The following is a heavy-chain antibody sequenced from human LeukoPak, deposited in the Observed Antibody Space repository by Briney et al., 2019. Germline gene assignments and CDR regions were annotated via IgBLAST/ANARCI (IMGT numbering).Heavy chain of an antibody. V-gene: IGHV3-48*03. J-gene: IGHJ6*02. Sequence: SGGSLRLSCAASGFTFSSYEMNWVRQAPGKGLEWVSYISPSGSTIYYADSVKGRFTISRDNAKSSLYLQMNSLRAEDTAVYYCARDPRGSGGGYYGMDVWGQGTTVTVSS. CDR1: GFTFSSYE. D-gene: IGHD3-10*01. CDR3: ARDPRGSGGGYYGMDV. CDR2: ISPSGSTI.